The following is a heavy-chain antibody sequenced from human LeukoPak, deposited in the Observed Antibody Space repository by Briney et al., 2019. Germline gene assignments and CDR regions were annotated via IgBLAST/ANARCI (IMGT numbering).Heavy chain of an antibody. CDR2: ISSSSITI. CDR3: ASRPSGSYARFDS. D-gene: IGHD1-26*01. V-gene: IGHV3-48*01. CDR1: GFTFSSYS. J-gene: IGHJ4*02. Sequence: PGGSLRLSCAASGFTFSSYSMNWVRQAPGKGLEWVSYISSSSITIYYADSVKGRFTISRDNAKNSLYLRMNSLRAEDTAVYYCASRPSGSYARFDSWGQGTLVTVSS.